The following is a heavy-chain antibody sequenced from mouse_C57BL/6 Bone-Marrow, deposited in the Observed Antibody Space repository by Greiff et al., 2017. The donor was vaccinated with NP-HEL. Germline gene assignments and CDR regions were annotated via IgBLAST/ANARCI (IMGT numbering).Heavy chain of an antibody. CDR2: INPGSGGT. J-gene: IGHJ4*01. Sequence: QVQLQQSGAELVRPGPSVKVSCKASGYAFTNYLIEWVKQRPGQGLEWIGVINPGSGGTNYNEKFKGKATLTADKSSSTAYMQLSSLTSEDSAVYFCARLANWVLYYAMDYWGQGTSVTVSS. D-gene: IGHD4-1*01. CDR3: ARLANWVLYYAMDY. V-gene: IGHV1-54*01. CDR1: GYAFTNYL.